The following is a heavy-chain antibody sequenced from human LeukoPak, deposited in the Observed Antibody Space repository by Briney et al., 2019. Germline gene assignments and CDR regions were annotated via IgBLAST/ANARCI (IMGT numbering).Heavy chain of an antibody. Sequence: GGSLRLSCAASGFTFTSYTMNWVRQAPGKGLEWVAVIWYDGSNKYYADSVKGRFTISRDNSKNTLYLQMNSLRAEDTAVYYCARADCLLDYFHYWGQGTLVTVS. CDR1: GFTFTSYT. D-gene: IGHD3/OR15-3a*01. CDR3: ARADCLLDYFHY. CDR2: IWYDGSNK. V-gene: IGHV3-33*08. J-gene: IGHJ4*02.